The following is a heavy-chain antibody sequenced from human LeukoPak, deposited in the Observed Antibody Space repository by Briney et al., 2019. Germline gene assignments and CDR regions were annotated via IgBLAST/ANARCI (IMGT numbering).Heavy chain of an antibody. V-gene: IGHV3-48*02. J-gene: IGHJ3*02. CDR3: ARSFDI. CDR1: GFTFSNYA. CDR2: IIRTRSNM. Sequence: GGSLRLSCAASGFTFSNYAMNWVRQAPGKWLEWVSYIIRTRSNMYYAASVKGRFTISRDNGKNSLYLQMKSLRDGDTAVYYCARSFDIWGQGTMVTVSS.